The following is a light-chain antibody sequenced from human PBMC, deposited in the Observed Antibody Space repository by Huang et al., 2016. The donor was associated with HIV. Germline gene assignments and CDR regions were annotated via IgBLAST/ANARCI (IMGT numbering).Light chain of an antibody. CDR2: GAS. V-gene: IGKV3-15*01. Sequence: EIVLTQSPATLSVSPGERATLSCRDSQNVGNNLAWYQQKPGQAPRLLIYGASTRATGIPARLSDSGSETDFTLTISSQQSEDFAVYFWQQFNNWPYTFGQGTKLEI. CDR3: QQFNNWPYT. J-gene: IGKJ2*01. CDR1: QNVGNN.